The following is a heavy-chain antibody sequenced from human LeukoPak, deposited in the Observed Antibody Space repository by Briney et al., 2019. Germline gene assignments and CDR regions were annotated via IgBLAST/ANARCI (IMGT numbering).Heavy chain of an antibody. Sequence: GGSLRLSCAASGFTFDDYTMHWVRQAPGKGLEWVSLISWDGGSTYYADSVKGRFTISRDNAKNSLYLQMNSLRAEDTALYYCAKDISPGYSSSFDYWGQGTLVTVSS. CDR2: ISWDGGST. D-gene: IGHD6-13*01. CDR1: GFTFDDYT. V-gene: IGHV3-43*01. J-gene: IGHJ4*02. CDR3: AKDISPGYSSSFDY.